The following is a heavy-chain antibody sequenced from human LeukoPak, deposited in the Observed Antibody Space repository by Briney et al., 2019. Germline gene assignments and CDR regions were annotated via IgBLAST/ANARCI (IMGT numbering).Heavy chain of an antibody. CDR3: ARESITIFGVVITYYMDV. CDR2: IKQDGSEK. J-gene: IGHJ6*03. CDR1: GFTFSSYW. Sequence: PGGSLRLSCAASGFTFSSYWMSWVRQAPGKGLEWVANIKQDGSEKYYVDSVKGRFTISRDNAKNSLYLQMDSLRAEDTAVYYCARESITIFGVVITYYMDVWGKGTTVTVSS. V-gene: IGHV3-7*01. D-gene: IGHD3-3*01.